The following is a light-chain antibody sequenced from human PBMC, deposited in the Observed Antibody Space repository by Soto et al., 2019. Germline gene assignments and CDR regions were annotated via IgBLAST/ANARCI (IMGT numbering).Light chain of an antibody. Sequence: DIQMTQSPSTLAASVGARLTITCRASQSISYWLAWYQQKPGKAPNLLIYKASSLKSGVPSRFSGSGSGTEFTLTISSLQADDFATYICQQYNSFPATFGQGTKVDIK. J-gene: IGKJ1*01. CDR3: QQYNSFPAT. CDR1: QSISYW. CDR2: KAS. V-gene: IGKV1-5*03.